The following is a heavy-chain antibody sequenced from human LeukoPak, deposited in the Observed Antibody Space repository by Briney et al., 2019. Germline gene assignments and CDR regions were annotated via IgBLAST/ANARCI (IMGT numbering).Heavy chain of an antibody. D-gene: IGHD3-22*01. Sequence: SETLSLTCAVYGGSFSGYYWSWIRQPPGKGLEWIGEINHSGSTNYNPSLKSRVTISVDTSKNQFSLKLSSVAAADTAVYYCARLRLFPDYFDYWGQGTLVTVSS. CDR2: INHSGST. V-gene: IGHV4-34*01. CDR1: GGSFSGYY. J-gene: IGHJ4*02. CDR3: ARLRLFPDYFDY.